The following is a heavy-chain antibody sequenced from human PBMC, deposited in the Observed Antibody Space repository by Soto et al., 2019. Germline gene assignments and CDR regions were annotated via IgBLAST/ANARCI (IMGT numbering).Heavy chain of an antibody. CDR2: IYHSGST. Sequence: SETLSLTCAVSGGSISSSNWWSWVRQPPGRGLEWIGEIYHSGSTNYNPSLKSRVTISVDKSKNQFSLKLSSVTAADTAVYYCARDRVRIAVAGSAYYYYYYGMDVWGQGTTVTVSS. V-gene: IGHV4-4*02. J-gene: IGHJ6*02. CDR3: ARDRVRIAVAGSAYYYYYYGMDV. CDR1: GGSISSSNW. D-gene: IGHD6-19*01.